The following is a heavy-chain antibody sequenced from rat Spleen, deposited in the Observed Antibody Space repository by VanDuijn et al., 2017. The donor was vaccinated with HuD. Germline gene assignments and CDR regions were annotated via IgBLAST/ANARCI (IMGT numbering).Heavy chain of an antibody. Sequence: EVQLVESGGGLVQPGGSLKFSCAASGFNFSDYAMAWVRQAPKKGLEWVATIVFDGSGTYYRDSVKGRFTVSRDNAKSTLYLQIDSLRSEDTATYYCASLLQWSPFDYWGQGVMVTVSS. D-gene: IGHD1-1*01. J-gene: IGHJ2*01. CDR2: IVFDGSGT. CDR3: ASLLQWSPFDY. V-gene: IGHV5-17*01. CDR1: GFNFSDYA.